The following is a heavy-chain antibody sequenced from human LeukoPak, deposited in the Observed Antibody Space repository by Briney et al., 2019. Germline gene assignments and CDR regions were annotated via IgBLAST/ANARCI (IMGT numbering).Heavy chain of an antibody. CDR1: GGSISSSSYY. CDR2: IYYSGSS. CDR3: TRHQPLGYGGNSDAFDI. Sequence: PSGTLSLTCTVSGGSISSSSYYWGWIRQPPGKGLVWIGSIYYSGSSYYNPSLKSRVTISVDTSKNQFSLKLSSVTAADTAVYYCTRHQPLGYGGNSDAFDIWGQGTMVTVSS. J-gene: IGHJ3*02. D-gene: IGHD4-23*01. V-gene: IGHV4-39*01.